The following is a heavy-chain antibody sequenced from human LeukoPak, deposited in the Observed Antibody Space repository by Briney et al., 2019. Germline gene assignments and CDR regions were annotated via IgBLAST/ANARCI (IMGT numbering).Heavy chain of an antibody. J-gene: IGHJ6*03. D-gene: IGHD2-15*01. Sequence: SETLSLTCTVSGGSLSSSSYYWGWIRQPPRKGLEWLGSIDYSGRTYYNPSLKSRVTISVDTSKNQISLKLNSVTAADTAVYFCARVRDCTGGSCYSSYYYYYMDVWGKGTTVTASS. CDR3: ARVRDCTGGSCYSSYYYYYMDV. CDR1: GGSLSSSSYY. V-gene: IGHV4-39*01. CDR2: IDYSGRT.